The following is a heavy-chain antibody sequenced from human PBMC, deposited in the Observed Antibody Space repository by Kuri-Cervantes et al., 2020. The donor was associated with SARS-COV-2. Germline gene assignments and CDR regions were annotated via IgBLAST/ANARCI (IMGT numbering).Heavy chain of an antibody. CDR2: LNPGGAT. D-gene: IGHD5-24*01. Sequence: GGSLRLSCAASGFTVSTNFMNFFRQSAGKGLEWVSSLNPGGATFYADSAKGRFTISTDTSKNTVFLQMNNLRVDDTAVYYCARGMAGTPRYSDCRGRGTLVTVSS. V-gene: IGHV3-53*01. CDR1: GFTVSTNF. CDR3: ARGMAGTPRYSDC. J-gene: IGHJ4*01.